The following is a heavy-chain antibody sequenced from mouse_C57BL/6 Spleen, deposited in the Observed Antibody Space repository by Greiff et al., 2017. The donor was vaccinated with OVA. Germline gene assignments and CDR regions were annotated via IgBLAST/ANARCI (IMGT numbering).Heavy chain of an antibody. D-gene: IGHD2-2*01. CDR3: AKRGYDGYFDY. CDR1: GFSLTSYG. Sequence: VQLQQSGPGLVQPSQSLSITCTVSGFSLTSYGVHWVRQSPGQGLEWLGVIWRGGSTDYNAAFMSRLSIPKDNSKSHVFFRMNSLQADDTAIYYCAKRGYDGYFDYWGQGTTLTVSA. V-gene: IGHV2-5*01. CDR2: IWRGGST. J-gene: IGHJ2*01.